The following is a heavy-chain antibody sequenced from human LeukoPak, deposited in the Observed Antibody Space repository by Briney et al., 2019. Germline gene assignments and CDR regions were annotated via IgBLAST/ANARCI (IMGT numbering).Heavy chain of an antibody. Sequence: GGSLRLSCAASGFTFSSYWMNWVRQAPGKGLEWVANIKEDGSDKYYVDSVKGRFTISRDNAKNSLYLQMNSLRAEDTAAYYCARNLRLHTPRTFDIWGQGTMVTVSS. D-gene: IGHD5-24*01. CDR1: GFTFSSYW. CDR3: ARNLRLHTPRTFDI. J-gene: IGHJ3*02. CDR2: IKEDGSDK. V-gene: IGHV3-7*05.